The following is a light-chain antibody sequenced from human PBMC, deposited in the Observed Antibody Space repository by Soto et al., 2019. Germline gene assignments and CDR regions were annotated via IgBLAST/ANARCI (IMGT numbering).Light chain of an antibody. J-gene: IGLJ2*01. CDR2: EGS. CDR3: CSYAGSVV. Sequence: QSVLTQPASVSGSPGQAMTISSTGTSSDVGSYNLVSWYQQHPGKAPKLMIYEGSKRPSGVSNRFSGSKSGNTASLTISGLQPEDEADYYCCSYAGSVVFGGGTKLTVL. V-gene: IGLV2-23*01. CDR1: SSDVGSYNL.